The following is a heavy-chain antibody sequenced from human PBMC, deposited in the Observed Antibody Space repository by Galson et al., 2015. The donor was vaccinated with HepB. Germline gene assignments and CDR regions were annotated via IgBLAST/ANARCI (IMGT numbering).Heavy chain of an antibody. CDR1: GFTFSSYW. CDR3: ARAAGSYYGPGSYQDY. Sequence: SLRLSCAASGFTFSSYWMSWVRQAPGKGLEWVANIKQDGREKYYVDSVKGRFTISRDNAKNSVYLQMNRLRAEDTAVYYCARAAGSYYGPGSYQDYWGQGTLVTVSS. CDR2: IKQDGREK. D-gene: IGHD3-10*01. J-gene: IGHJ4*02. V-gene: IGHV3-7*03.